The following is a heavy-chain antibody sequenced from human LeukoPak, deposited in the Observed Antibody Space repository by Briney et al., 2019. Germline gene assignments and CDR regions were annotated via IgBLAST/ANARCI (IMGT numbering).Heavy chain of an antibody. J-gene: IGHJ3*01. V-gene: IGHV1-46*01. Sequence: ASVKVSCKASGYTFTNYYMHWVRQAPGQGLEWMGIINPSGGSTNYAQKFQGRVTMTRDTSTSTVYMELSSLRSEDTAVHYCARDDYYDSSAYRENPFDVWGQGTMVTVSS. CDR2: INPSGGST. D-gene: IGHD3-22*01. CDR1: GYTFTNYY. CDR3: ARDDYYDSSAYRENPFDV.